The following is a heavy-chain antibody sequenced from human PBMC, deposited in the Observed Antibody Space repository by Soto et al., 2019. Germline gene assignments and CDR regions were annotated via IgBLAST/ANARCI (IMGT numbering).Heavy chain of an antibody. CDR3: VKEGYEGHD. Sequence: SQTLSLTCAISGDSVSSYSAAWNWIRQSPSGGLEWLGRTYYRSRFFSDYAESVKSRIIINPDTSKNQFSLQLKSVTPEDTAVYYCVKEGYEGHDWGQGTQVTVSS. V-gene: IGHV6-1*01. CDR1: GDSVSSYSAA. D-gene: IGHD2-2*01. CDR2: TYYRSRFFS. J-gene: IGHJ4*02.